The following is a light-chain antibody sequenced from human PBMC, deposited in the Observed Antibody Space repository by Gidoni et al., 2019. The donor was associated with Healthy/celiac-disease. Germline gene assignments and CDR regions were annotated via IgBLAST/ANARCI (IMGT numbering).Light chain of an antibody. CDR2: DAS. CDR1: QSISSW. Sequence: DIQMTQSPSTLSASVGDRVTITCRASQSISSWLAWYQQKPGKAPKLLIYDASSLESGVPSRFSGSGSGTEFTLTISSLQPDDFATYYCQQYNSYSFFDPGTKVDIK. CDR3: QQYNSYSF. V-gene: IGKV1-5*01. J-gene: IGKJ3*01.